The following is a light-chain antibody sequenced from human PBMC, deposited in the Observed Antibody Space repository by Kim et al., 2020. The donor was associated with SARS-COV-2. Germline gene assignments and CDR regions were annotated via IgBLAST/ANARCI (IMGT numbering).Light chain of an antibody. CDR2: GAS. CDR1: QSVSSNY. V-gene: IGKV3-20*01. J-gene: IGKJ2*01. CDR3: QHYGGPPRT. Sequence: LSPGERATRSCRASQSVSSNYLAWYQQKPGQAPRLLIYGASSRATGIPDRFSGSGSETDFTLTISRLEPEDFAVYYCQHYGGPPRTFGQGTKLEI.